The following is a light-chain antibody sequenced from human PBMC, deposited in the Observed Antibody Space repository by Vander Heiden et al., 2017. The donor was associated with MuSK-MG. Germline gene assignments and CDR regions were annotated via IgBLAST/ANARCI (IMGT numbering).Light chain of an antibody. Sequence: EIVLTQSPGTLSLSPGERATLSCRASQSVSSSYLAWYQQKPGQAPRLLIYGASSRATGIPDRFSGSGSGTDFTLTISRLEPEDFAVYYCQQEGSSPITFGQGTPLEIK. V-gene: IGKV3-20*01. CDR2: GAS. J-gene: IGKJ5*01. CDR1: QSVSSSY. CDR3: QQEGSSPIT.